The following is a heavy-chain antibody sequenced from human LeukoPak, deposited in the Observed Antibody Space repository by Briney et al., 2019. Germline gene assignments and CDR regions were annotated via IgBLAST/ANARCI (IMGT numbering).Heavy chain of an antibody. V-gene: IGHV3-23*01. Sequence: GGSLRLSCAASGFTFSNYAMSWVRQAPGKGLEWVSAISGSGGSTYYADSVKGRFTISRDNSKNTLYMQMNSLRAEDTAVYYCAKVPSNWYFEGFDYWGQGTLVTVSS. D-gene: IGHD6-13*01. J-gene: IGHJ4*02. CDR3: AKVPSNWYFEGFDY. CDR1: GFTFSNYA. CDR2: ISGSGGST.